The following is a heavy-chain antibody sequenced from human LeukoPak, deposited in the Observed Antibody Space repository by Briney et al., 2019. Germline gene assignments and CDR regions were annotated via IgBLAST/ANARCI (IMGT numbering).Heavy chain of an antibody. J-gene: IGHJ4*02. Sequence: PGGSLRLSCAASGFTFSRYWMSWVRQAPGKGLEWVANIKQDGSEEYYVDSVKGRFTISRDNAKNSLYLQMNSLRAEDTAVYYCARFPDYYDSSCQLDYWGQGTLVTVSS. CDR3: ARFPDYYDSSCQLDY. D-gene: IGHD3-22*01. CDR1: GFTFSRYW. V-gene: IGHV3-7*03. CDR2: IKQDGSEE.